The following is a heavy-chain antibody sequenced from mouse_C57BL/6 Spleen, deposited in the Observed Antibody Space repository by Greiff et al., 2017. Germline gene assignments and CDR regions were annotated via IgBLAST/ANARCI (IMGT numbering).Heavy chain of an antibody. CDR1: GYTFTRYW. CDR2: IDPSDSYT. J-gene: IGHJ2*01. V-gene: IGHV1-50*01. Sequence: QVQLQQPGAELVKPGASVKLSCKASGYTFTRYWMQWVKQRPGQGLEWIGEIDPSDSYTNYNQKFKGKATLTVDTSSSTAYMQLSSLTSEDSAVYYCAAYSSGYVFDDWGQGTTLTVSS. CDR3: AAYSSGYVFDD. D-gene: IGHD3-2*02.